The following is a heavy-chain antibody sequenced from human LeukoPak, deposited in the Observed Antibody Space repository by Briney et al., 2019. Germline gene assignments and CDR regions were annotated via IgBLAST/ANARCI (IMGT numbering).Heavy chain of an antibody. CDR1: GFTFDDYA. CDR2: ISWNSGSI. Sequence: GGSLRLSCAASGFTFDDYAMHWVRQAPGEGLEWVSGISWNSGSIGYADSVKGRFTISRDNAKNSLYLQMNSLRAEDTAVYYCAKVNTPYYYGSGSYYDYWGQGTLVTVSS. J-gene: IGHJ4*02. D-gene: IGHD3-10*01. V-gene: IGHV3-9*01. CDR3: AKVNTPYYYGSGSYYDY.